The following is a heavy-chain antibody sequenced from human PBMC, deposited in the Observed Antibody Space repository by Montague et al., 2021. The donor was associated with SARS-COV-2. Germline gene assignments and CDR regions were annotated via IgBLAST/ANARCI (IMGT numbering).Heavy chain of an antibody. V-gene: IGHV4-31*03. J-gene: IGHJ4*02. D-gene: IGHD3-3*01. CDR1: GGSISSGGYY. CDR3: ARAGITIFGVVTHYDY. Sequence: TLSLTCTVSGGSISSGGYYWSWIRQHPGKGLEWIGYIYYSGSTYSNPSLESRVTISVDTSKNQFSLKLSSVTAADTAVYYCARAGITIFGVVTHYDYWGQGTLVTVSS. CDR2: IYYSGST.